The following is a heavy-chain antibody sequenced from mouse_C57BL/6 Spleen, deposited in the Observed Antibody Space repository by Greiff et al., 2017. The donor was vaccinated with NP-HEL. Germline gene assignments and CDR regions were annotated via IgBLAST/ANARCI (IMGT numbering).Heavy chain of an antibody. V-gene: IGHV1-69*01. CDR2: IDPSDSYT. Sequence: VQLQQPGAELVMPGASVKLSCKASGYTFTSYWMHWVKQRPGQGLEWIGEIDPSDSYTNYNQKFKGKSTLTVDKSSSTAYMQLSSLTSEDSAVYYCARGDDSGAWFAYWGQGTLVTVSA. J-gene: IGHJ3*01. CDR3: ARGDDSGAWFAY. D-gene: IGHD2-4*01. CDR1: GYTFTSYW.